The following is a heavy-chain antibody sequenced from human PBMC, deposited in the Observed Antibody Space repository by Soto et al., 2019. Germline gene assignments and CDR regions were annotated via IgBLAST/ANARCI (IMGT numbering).Heavy chain of an antibody. CDR3: ARGFNSVYYFDY. CDR1: GYTFTRSG. D-gene: IGHD1-20*01. CDR2: ISSYNGDT. J-gene: IGHJ4*02. Sequence: ASVKVSCKASGYTFTRSGISWVRQAPGQGPEWMGWISSYNGDTNYAQTFQGRVTMTTDTSTSTAYMELRSLRSDDTAVYYCARGFNSVYYFDYWGQGTLVTVSS. V-gene: IGHV1-18*01.